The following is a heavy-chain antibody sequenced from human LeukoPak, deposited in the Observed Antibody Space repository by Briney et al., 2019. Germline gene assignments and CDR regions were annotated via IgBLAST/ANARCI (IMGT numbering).Heavy chain of an antibody. J-gene: IGHJ5*02. CDR2: IYYSGST. CDR3: VRELHYWGGWFDP. D-gene: IGHD7-27*01. V-gene: IGHV4-39*07. Sequence: SETLSLTCTVPGGSISSSSYYWGWIRQPPGKGLEWIGSIYYSGSTYYNPSLKSRVTISVDTSKNQFSLKLSSVTAADTAVYYCVRELHYWGGWFDPWGQGTLVTVSS. CDR1: GGSISSSSYY.